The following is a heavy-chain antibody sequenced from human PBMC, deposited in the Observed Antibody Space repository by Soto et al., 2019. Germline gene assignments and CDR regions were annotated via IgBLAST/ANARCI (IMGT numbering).Heavy chain of an antibody. V-gene: IGHV4-61*01. Sequence: PSETLSLTCTVSGGSVSSGSHYWSWIRQPPGKGLEWIGYIYYSGSTNYNPSLKSRVTISVDTSKNQFSLKLSSVTAADTAVYYCARDGGSSWYGGYYYYYYGMDVWGQGTTVTVSS. CDR1: GGSVSSGSHY. CDR3: ARDGGSSWYGGYYYYYYGMDV. J-gene: IGHJ6*02. CDR2: IYYSGST. D-gene: IGHD6-13*01.